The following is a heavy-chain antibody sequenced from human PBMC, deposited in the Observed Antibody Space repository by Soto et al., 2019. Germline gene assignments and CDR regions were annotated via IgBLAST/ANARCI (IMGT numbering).Heavy chain of an antibody. D-gene: IGHD3-10*01. Sequence: ASVKVSCKASGYTLSNYAMHWVRQAPGQRLEWMGWINAGNGDIKYSQKFQGRVSITRDTSANTAYMELSSLRFEDTALYYCANDFGSGNNPLFAYWGQGTQVTVSS. CDR2: INAGNGDI. CDR3: ANDFGSGNNPLFAY. J-gene: IGHJ4*02. CDR1: GYTLSNYA. V-gene: IGHV1-3*01.